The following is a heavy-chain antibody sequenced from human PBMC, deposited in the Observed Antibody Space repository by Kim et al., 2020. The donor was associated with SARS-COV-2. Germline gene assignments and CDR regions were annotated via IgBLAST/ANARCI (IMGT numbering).Heavy chain of an antibody. CDR1: GYTFTSYA. CDR2: INAGNGNT. D-gene: IGHD2-21*02. Sequence: ASVKVSCKASGYTFTSYAMHWVRQAPGQRLEWMGWINAGNGNTKYSQKFQGRVTITRDTSASTAYMELSSLRSEDTAVYYCARGRRIVVVTAIKSAYYYYYGMDVWGQGTTVTVSS. J-gene: IGHJ6*02. CDR3: ARGRRIVVVTAIKSAYYYYYGMDV. V-gene: IGHV1-3*01.